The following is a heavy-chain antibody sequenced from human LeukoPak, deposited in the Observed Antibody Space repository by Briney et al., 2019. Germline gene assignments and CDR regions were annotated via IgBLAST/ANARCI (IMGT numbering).Heavy chain of an antibody. D-gene: IGHD3/OR15-3a*01. CDR3: ARGDGLHYYYYGMDV. CDR2: INHSGST. J-gene: IGHJ6*04. V-gene: IGHV4-34*01. Sequence: PSETLSLTCAVYGGSFSGYYWSWIRQPPGKGLEWIGEINHSGSTNNNPSLKSRVTISVDTSKNQFSLKLGSVTAADTAVYYCARGDGLHYYYYGMDVWGKGTTVTVSS. CDR1: GGSFSGYY.